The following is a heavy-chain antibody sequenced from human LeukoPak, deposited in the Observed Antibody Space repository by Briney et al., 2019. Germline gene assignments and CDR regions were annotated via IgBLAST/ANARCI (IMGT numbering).Heavy chain of an antibody. CDR2: INSDGSST. J-gene: IGHJ1*01. D-gene: IGHD2-15*01. Sequence: GGSLRLSCAASGFTFSSYWMHWVRQAPGKGLVWVSRINSDGSSTSYADSVKGRFTISRDNSKNTLYLQMNSLRAEDTAVYYCAKETLRGCSGGSCYSAEYFQHWGQGTLVTVSS. CDR1: GFTFSSYW. CDR3: AKETLRGCSGGSCYSAEYFQH. V-gene: IGHV3-74*01.